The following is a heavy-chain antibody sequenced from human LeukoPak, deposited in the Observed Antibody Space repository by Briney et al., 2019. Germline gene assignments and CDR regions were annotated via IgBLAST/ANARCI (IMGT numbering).Heavy chain of an antibody. V-gene: IGHV1-2*04. J-gene: IGHJ6*04. Sequence: ASVKVSCTASGYTFTGYYMHWVRQAPGQGLGWMGWINPNSGGTNYAQKFQGWVTMTRDTSISTAYMELSRLRSDDTAVYYCARGGSGSYLSPAFYGMDVWGKGTTVTVSS. CDR3: ARGGSGSYLSPAFYGMDV. CDR2: INPNSGGT. CDR1: GYTFTGYY. D-gene: IGHD3-10*01.